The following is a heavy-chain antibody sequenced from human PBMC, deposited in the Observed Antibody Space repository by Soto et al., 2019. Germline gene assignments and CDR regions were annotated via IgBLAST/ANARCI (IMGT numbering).Heavy chain of an antibody. Sequence: GGSLRLSCAASGFTFSSYGMHWFRQAPGKGLEWVAVISYDGSNKYYADSVKGRFTISRDNSKNTLYLQMNSLRAEDTAVYYCAKDPSWQGGGYYYYGMDVWDQGTTVTVS. J-gene: IGHJ6*02. V-gene: IGHV3-30*18. CDR1: GFTFSSYG. CDR2: ISYDGSNK. D-gene: IGHD1-26*01. CDR3: AKDPSWQGGGYYYYGMDV.